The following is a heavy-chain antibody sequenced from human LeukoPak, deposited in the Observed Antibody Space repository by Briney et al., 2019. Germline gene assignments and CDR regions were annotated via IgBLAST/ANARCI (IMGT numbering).Heavy chain of an antibody. CDR2: ISSSSSYI. D-gene: IGHD1-26*01. V-gene: IGHV3-21*01. CDR3: ARDLAGATAY. Sequence: PGGSLRLSXAASGFTFSSYSMNWVCQAPGKGLEWVSSISSSSSYIYYADSVKGRFTISRDNAKNSLYLQMNSLRAEDTAVYYCARDLAGATAYWGQGTLVTVSS. CDR1: GFTFSSYS. J-gene: IGHJ4*02.